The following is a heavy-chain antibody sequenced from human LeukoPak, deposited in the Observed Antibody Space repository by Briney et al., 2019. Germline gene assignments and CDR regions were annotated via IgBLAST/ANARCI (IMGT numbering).Heavy chain of an antibody. CDR3: ARDGYCSSTSCFALDY. Sequence: PGGSLRLSCAASGFTVSSNYMSWVRQAPGKELEWASVIYSGGSTYYADSVKGRFTISRDNSKNTLYLQMNSLRAEDTAVYYCARDGYCSSTSCFALDYWGQGTLVTVSS. CDR2: IYSGGST. D-gene: IGHD2-2*03. J-gene: IGHJ4*02. CDR1: GFTVSSNY. V-gene: IGHV3-66*02.